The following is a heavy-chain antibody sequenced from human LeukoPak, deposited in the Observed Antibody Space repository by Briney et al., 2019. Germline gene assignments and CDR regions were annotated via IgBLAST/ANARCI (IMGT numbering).Heavy chain of an antibody. CDR3: ARDVWELQAPDY. CDR2: ISYDGSNK. V-gene: IGHV3-30*19. J-gene: IGHJ4*02. Sequence: PGGSLRLSCAASGFTFSSYGMHWVRQAPGKGLEWVAVISYDGSNKYYADSVKGRFTISRDNSKNTLYLQMNSLRAEDTAVYYCARDVWELQAPDYWGQGTLVTVSS. D-gene: IGHD1-26*01. CDR1: GFTFSSYG.